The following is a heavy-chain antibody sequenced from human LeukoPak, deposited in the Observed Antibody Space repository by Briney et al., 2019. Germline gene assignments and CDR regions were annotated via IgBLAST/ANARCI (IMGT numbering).Heavy chain of an antibody. J-gene: IGHJ4*02. V-gene: IGHV3-7*04. CDR3: ARDNSRNDLEY. CDR1: GFTLSSHW. CDR2: IKQDGSEQ. D-gene: IGHD1-1*01. Sequence: PGGSLRLSCAASGFTLSSHWMSWVRQAPGKGLEWVANIKQDGSEQYYVDSVRGRFTISRDNAKNSLYLQINSLRAEDTAVYYCARDNSRNDLEYWGPGTLVTVSS.